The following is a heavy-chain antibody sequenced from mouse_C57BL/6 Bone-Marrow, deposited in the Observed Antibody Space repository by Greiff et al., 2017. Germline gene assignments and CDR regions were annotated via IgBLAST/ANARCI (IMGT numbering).Heavy chain of an antibody. CDR2: INPNNGGT. J-gene: IGHJ3*01. V-gene: IGHV1-22*01. D-gene: IGHD1-1*02. Sequence: EVQLVESGPELVKPGASVKMSCKASGYTFTDYNMHWVKQSHGKSLEWIGYINPNNGGTSYNQKFKGKATLTVNKSSSTAYMELRSLTSEDSAVYYCARERLWSAWFAYWGQGTLVTVSA. CDR3: ARERLWSAWFAY. CDR1: GYTFTDYN.